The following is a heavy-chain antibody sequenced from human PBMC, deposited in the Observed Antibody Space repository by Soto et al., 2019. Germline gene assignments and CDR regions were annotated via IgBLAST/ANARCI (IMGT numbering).Heavy chain of an antibody. V-gene: IGHV3-15*01. CDR3: TTPPGGNSGNY. CDR1: GFTFSNAW. D-gene: IGHD2-21*02. J-gene: IGHJ4*02. Sequence: GESLKISCAASGFTFSNAWMSWVRQAPGKGLEWVGRIKSKTDGGTTDYAAPVKGRFTISRDDSKNTLYLQMNSLKTEDTAVYYCTTPPGGNSGNYWGQGTLVTVSS. CDR2: IKSKTDGGTT.